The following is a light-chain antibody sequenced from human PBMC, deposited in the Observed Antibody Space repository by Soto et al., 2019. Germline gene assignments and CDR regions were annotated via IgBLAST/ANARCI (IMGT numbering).Light chain of an antibody. CDR1: TSSIGSNA. V-gene: IGLV1-44*01. CDR3: ATWDDSLNAFV. J-gene: IGLJ1*01. CDR2: NDD. Sequence: QSVLTQSPSASGTPGQRITIYCSGSTSSIGSNAVNWYQQFPGTAPTFLIYNDDQRPSGVPDRFSESKSGTSASLAISGLHSEDEADYYCATWDDSLNAFVFGTGTKVTVL.